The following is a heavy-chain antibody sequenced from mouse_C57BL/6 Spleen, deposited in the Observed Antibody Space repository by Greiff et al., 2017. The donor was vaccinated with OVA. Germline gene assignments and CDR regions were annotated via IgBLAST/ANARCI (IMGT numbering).Heavy chain of an antibody. CDR1: GFTFNTYA. CDR3: VREGSYYGSSSFAY. J-gene: IGHJ3*01. Sequence: DVQLVESGGGLVQPKGSLKLSCAASGFTFNTYAMHWVRQAPGKGLEWVARIRSKSSNYATYYADSVKDRFTISRDDSQSMLYLQMNNLKTEDTAMYYCVREGSYYGSSSFAYWGQGTLVTVSA. V-gene: IGHV10-3*01. CDR2: IRSKSSNYAT. D-gene: IGHD1-1*01.